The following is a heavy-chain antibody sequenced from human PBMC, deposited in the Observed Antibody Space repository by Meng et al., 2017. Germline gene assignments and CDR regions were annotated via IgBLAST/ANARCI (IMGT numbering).Heavy chain of an antibody. V-gene: IGHV1-2*06. CDR2: INPNSGGT. CDR1: GYPFTGYY. D-gene: IGHD5-12*01. CDR3: ARSIVATMVFDY. J-gene: IGHJ4*02. Sequence: QLVRSGAEVKKPGTAVKVSCKASGYPFTGYYMHWVRQAPGQGLEWMGRINPNSGGTNYAQKFQGRVTMTRDTSISTAYMELSRLRSDDTAVYYCARSIVATMVFDYWGQGTLVTVSS.